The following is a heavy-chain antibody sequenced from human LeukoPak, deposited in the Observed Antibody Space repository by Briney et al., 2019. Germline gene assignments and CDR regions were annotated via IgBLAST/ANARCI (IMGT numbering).Heavy chain of an antibody. D-gene: IGHD2-15*01. V-gene: IGHV4-4*07. CDR2: IYISGNT. CDR1: GASMSSYY. J-gene: IGHJ4*02. Sequence: SETLSLTCTVSGASMSSYYWTWIRQPAGKGLEWIGHIYISGNTNYNPSLKSRVTMSRDTSKNQFSLKQSSVTAADTAVYYCAREDVVVDSWGQGILVTVSS. CDR3: AREDVVVDS.